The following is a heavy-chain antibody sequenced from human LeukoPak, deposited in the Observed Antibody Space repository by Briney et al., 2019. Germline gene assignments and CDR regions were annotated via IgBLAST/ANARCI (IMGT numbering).Heavy chain of an antibody. V-gene: IGHV3-23*01. Sequence: GGSLRLSCAASGFTFSSYAMSWVRQAPGKGLEGVSAISGSGGSTYYADSVKGRFTISRDNSKNTLYLQMNSLRAEDTAVYYCAKGSYEPDSSSDYWGQGTLVTGSS. D-gene: IGHD1-14*01. CDR1: GFTFSSYA. J-gene: IGHJ4*02. CDR3: AKGSYEPDSSSDY. CDR2: ISGSGGST.